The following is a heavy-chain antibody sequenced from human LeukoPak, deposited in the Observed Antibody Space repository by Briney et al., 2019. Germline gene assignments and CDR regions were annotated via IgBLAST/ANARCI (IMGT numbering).Heavy chain of an antibody. Sequence: GGSLRLSCAASGFTFSNYGMSWVRQAPGKGLEWVSGISGSAGVTYSAGSVKGRFTISRDNSKNTLYLQMNSLRAEDTATYYCSISPDYWGQGTLVTVSS. J-gene: IGHJ4*02. V-gene: IGHV3-23*01. CDR2: ISGSAGVT. D-gene: IGHD2/OR15-2a*01. CDR1: GFTFSNYG. CDR3: SISPDY.